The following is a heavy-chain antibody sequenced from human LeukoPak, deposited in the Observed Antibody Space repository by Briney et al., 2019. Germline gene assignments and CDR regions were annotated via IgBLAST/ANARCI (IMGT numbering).Heavy chain of an antibody. V-gene: IGHV4-59*01. Sequence: SETLSLTCTVSGGSISNYYWSWIRQSPVKGLEWIGFIYYSGSTNYNPSLKSRVTISVDTSKNQFSLKLSSVTAADTAVYYCARVYYSSSYDYWYFDLWGRGTLVTVSS. CDR3: ARVYYSSSYDYWYFDL. J-gene: IGHJ2*01. D-gene: IGHD6-13*01. CDR1: GGSISNYY. CDR2: IYYSGST.